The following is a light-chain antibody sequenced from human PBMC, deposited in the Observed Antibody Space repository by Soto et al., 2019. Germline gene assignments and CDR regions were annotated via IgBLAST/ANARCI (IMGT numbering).Light chain of an antibody. CDR1: QSVNSIY. Sequence: EIVLTQSPGTLSLSPGERATLSCRASQSVNSIYLAWYQQKPGQAPRLLIYDASNRATGIPARFSGSGSGTDFTLTISSLEPEDFAVYYCQQRNNWPPVTFGGGTKVEIK. CDR2: DAS. J-gene: IGKJ4*01. CDR3: QQRNNWPPVT. V-gene: IGKV3-11*01.